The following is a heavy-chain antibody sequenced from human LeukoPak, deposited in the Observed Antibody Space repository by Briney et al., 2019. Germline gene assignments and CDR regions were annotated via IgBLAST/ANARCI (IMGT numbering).Heavy chain of an antibody. D-gene: IGHD5-24*01. V-gene: IGHV1-18*01. CDR1: GYSFTTYG. Sequence: ASVKVSCKASGYSFTTYGISWARQAPGQGLEWMRWINTYSGNTNYAQKFQGRVTMTTDTSTSTAYMELRSLRSDDTAVYYCARRRDDYIVAPWGQGTLVTVSS. J-gene: IGHJ5*02. CDR2: INTYSGNT. CDR3: ARRRDDYIVAP.